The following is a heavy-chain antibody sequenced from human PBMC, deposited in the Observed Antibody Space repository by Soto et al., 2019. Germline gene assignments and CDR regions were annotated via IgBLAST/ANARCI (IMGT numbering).Heavy chain of an antibody. Sequence: AGGSLRLSCAGSGLTLRSYAMTWIRQTPEKGLEWVSTISGRSAVPSYADSVNGRFAVSRDNSQNTVYLQMNSLRPDDTATYYCAKGGPFTGGFDPWGQGSLVTVSS. CDR2: ISGRSAVP. J-gene: IGHJ5*02. D-gene: IGHD3-16*01. V-gene: IGHV3-23*01. CDR1: GLTLRSYA. CDR3: AKGGPFTGGFDP.